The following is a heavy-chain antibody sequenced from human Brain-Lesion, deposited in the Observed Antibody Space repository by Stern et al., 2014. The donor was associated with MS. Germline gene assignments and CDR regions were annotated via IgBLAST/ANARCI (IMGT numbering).Heavy chain of an antibody. CDR2: INPNTGGT. Sequence: VQLEESGAEVKKPGASVKVSCKTSGYIFTGYYIHWVRQAPGHGLEWMAWINPNTGGTKDAQKFQGRVTMSRDTSISTAYVELSSLTSDDTAVYYCARDQRGITIFGVVTDYYYLGMDVWGQGTTVTVSS. V-gene: IGHV1-2*02. D-gene: IGHD3-3*01. J-gene: IGHJ6*02. CDR3: ARDQRGITIFGVVTDYYYLGMDV. CDR1: GYIFTGYY.